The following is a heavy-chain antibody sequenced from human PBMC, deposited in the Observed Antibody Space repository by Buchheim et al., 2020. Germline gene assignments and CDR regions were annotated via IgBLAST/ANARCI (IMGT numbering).Heavy chain of an antibody. J-gene: IGHJ4*02. CDR1: GGSISSYY. CDR2: IYYSGGT. CDR3: ALQQQLVQFDY. Sequence: QVQLQESGPGLVKPSETLSLTCTVSGGSISSYYWSWIRQPPGKGLEWIGYIYYSGGTNYNPSPKSRVTISVDTSKNQFSLKLSSVTAADTSVYYCALQQQLVQFDYWGQGTL. D-gene: IGHD6-13*01. V-gene: IGHV4-59*08.